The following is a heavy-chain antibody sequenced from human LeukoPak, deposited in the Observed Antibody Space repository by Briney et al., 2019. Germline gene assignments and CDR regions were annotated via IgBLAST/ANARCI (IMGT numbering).Heavy chain of an antibody. CDR1: GFTFSSYA. Sequence: GGSLRLSCAASGFTFSSYAMHWVRQAPGKGLEWVAVISYDRSNKYYADSVKGRFTISRDNSKNTLYLQMNSLRAEDTAVYYCAREIDNWNDPGWFDPWGQGTLVTVSS. CDR2: ISYDRSNK. J-gene: IGHJ5*02. V-gene: IGHV3-30*04. CDR3: AREIDNWNDPGWFDP. D-gene: IGHD1-1*01.